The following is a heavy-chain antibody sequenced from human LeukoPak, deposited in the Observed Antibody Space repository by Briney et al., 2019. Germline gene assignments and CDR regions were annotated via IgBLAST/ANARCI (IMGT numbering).Heavy chain of an antibody. CDR3: ARALYSGSSRGFSY. CDR2: ISSSGSTI. CDR1: GFTFSSYG. D-gene: IGHD1-26*01. V-gene: IGHV3-48*04. Sequence: PGGSLRLSCAASGFTFSSYGMTWVRQAPGKGLEWVSYISSSGSTIYYADSVKGRFTISRDNAKNSLYLQMNSLRAEDTAVYYCARALYSGSSRGFSYWGQGTLVTVSS. J-gene: IGHJ4*02.